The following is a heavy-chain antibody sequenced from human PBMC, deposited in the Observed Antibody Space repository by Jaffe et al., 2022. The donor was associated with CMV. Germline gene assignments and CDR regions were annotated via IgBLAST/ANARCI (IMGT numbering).Heavy chain of an antibody. D-gene: IGHD2-15*01. J-gene: IGHJ4*02. CDR2: IKQDGSEK. V-gene: IGHV3-7*03. CDR1: GFTFSSYW. Sequence: EVQLVESGGGLVQPGGSLRLSCAASGFTFSSYWMSWVRQAPGKGLEWVANIKQDGSEKYYVDSVKGRFTISRDNAKNSLYLQMNSLRAEDTAVYYCARDLGLYCSGGSCLFDYWGQGTLVTVSS. CDR3: ARDLGLYCSGGSCLFDY.